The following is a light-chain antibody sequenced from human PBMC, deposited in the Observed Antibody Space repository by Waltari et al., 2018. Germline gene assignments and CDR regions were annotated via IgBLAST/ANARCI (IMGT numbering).Light chain of an antibody. V-gene: IGKV3-11*01. Sequence: EIVLTQSPATLSLSPGERATLSCRASQSVITYLAWYQQKPGQAPRLLIYDASNRATGIPARFSGSGSGTDFTLTISSLEPEDLAVYYCHHRSTWPYTFGQGTKLEIK. J-gene: IGKJ2*01. CDR1: QSVITY. CDR3: HHRSTWPYT. CDR2: DAS.